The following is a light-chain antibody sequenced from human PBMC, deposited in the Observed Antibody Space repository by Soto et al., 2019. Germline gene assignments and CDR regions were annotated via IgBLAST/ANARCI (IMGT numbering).Light chain of an antibody. CDR3: SSFTSSSSLV. V-gene: IGLV2-14*01. Sequence: QSALTQPASVSGFPGQPITISCTGTSSDVGGYNYVSWYQQLPGKAPQFIIYDVSNRPSGVSNRFSGSKSGNTASLTIFGLQAEDEADYYCSSFTSSSSLVFGGGTKLTVL. CDR1: SSDVGGYNY. J-gene: IGLJ2*01. CDR2: DVS.